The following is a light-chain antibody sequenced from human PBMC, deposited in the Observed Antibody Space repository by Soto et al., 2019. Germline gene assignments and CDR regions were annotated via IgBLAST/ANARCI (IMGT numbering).Light chain of an antibody. CDR2: KAS. CDR3: QQYSAVSRT. Sequence: DIQMTQSPSTLSASVGDRVTITCRASQSISSWLAWYQQKPGKAPKLLIYKASSLESAVPSRFSGSGSGTEFTLTISSLQPDDFATYYCQQYSAVSRTFGQGTKVEIK. J-gene: IGKJ1*01. CDR1: QSISSW. V-gene: IGKV1-5*03.